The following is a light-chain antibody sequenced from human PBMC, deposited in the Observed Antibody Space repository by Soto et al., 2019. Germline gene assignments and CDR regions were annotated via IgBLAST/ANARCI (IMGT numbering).Light chain of an antibody. CDR2: GAS. CDR1: QTISSN. CDR3: QQYHNWPPQYT. J-gene: IGKJ2*01. V-gene: IGKV3-15*01. Sequence: EIVMTQFPAPLFVPPGERATLSCRASQTISSNLAGYQQKPGQPPRLLIHGASTRATGVPARFSGSGSGTEFTLTISSLQSEDLAVYYCQQYHNWPPQYTFGQGTKLQIK.